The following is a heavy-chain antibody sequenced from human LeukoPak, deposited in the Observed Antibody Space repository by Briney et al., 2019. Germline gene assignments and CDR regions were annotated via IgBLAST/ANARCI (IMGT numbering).Heavy chain of an antibody. J-gene: IGHJ5*02. V-gene: IGHV4-61*02. CDR2: IYTSGST. CDR1: GGSISSGSYY. D-gene: IGHD3-10*01. CDR3: ARADYYGSGSYNWFDP. Sequence: SETLSLTCTVSGGSISSGSYYWSWIRQPAGKGLEWIGRIYTSGSTNYNPSLKSRVTISVDTSKNQFPLKLSSVTAADTAVYYCARADYYGSGSYNWFDPWGQGTLVTVSS.